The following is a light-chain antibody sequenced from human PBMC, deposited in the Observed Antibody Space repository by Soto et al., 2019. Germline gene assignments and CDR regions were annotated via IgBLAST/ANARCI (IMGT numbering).Light chain of an antibody. CDR2: KAS. CDR3: QQYKTYSRT. V-gene: IGKV1-5*03. Sequence: DIQMTQSPSTLSASVGDRVTLTSRASQNINTWLAWFQQKPGKAPNLLIYKASSLQSGVPSRFSGSGSGTEFTLTISSLQPDDFATYYCQQYKTYSRTFGQGTKVDI. CDR1: QNINTW. J-gene: IGKJ1*01.